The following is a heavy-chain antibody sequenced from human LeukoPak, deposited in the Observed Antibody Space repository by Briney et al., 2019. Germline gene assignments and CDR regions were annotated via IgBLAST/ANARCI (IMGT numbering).Heavy chain of an antibody. V-gene: IGHV3-30*04. J-gene: IGHJ4*02. D-gene: IGHD5-12*01. CDR2: ISYDGSNK. Sequence: PGGSLRLSCAASGFTFSSYAMYWVRQAPGKGLEWVAVISYDGSNKYYADSVKGRFTISRDNSKDTLYLQMNSLRVDDTAVYYCAGQWLRLGPIDYWGQGTLVSVSS. CDR1: GFTFSSYA. CDR3: AGQWLRLGPIDY.